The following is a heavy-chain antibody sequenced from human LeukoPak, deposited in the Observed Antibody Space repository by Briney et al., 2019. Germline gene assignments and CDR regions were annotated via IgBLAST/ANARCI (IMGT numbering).Heavy chain of an antibody. J-gene: IGHJ4*02. V-gene: IGHV3-23*01. D-gene: IGHD3-10*01. CDR1: GFTFSSYA. Sequence: GGSLRLSCAASGFTFSSYAMSWVRQAPGKWLEWVSAISGSGGSTYYADSVKGRFTISRDNSKNTLYLQMNSLRAQDTAVYYCAKVGANILLWFGDYWGQGTLVTVSS. CDR2: ISGSGGST. CDR3: AKVGANILLWFGDY.